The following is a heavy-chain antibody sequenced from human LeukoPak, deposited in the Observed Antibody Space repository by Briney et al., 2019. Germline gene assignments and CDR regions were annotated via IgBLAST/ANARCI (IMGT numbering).Heavy chain of an antibody. V-gene: IGHV4-39*07. CDR3: AKDGYYDSSGLGD. D-gene: IGHD3-22*01. CDR1: GGSISSSSYY. CDR2: IYHSGST. J-gene: IGHJ4*02. Sequence: SETLSLTCTVSGGSISSSSYYWGWIRQPPGKGLEWIGSIYHSGSTYYNPSLKSRVTISVDTSKNQFSLKLSSVTAADTAVYYRAKDGYYDSSGLGDWGQGTLVTVSS.